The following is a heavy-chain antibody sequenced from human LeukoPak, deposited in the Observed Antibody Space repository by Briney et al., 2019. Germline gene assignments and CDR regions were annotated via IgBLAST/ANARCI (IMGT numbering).Heavy chain of an antibody. CDR1: GGSISSSSYY. CDR2: IYYSGST. CDR3: AREKAPLQTAMVPWNNWFDP. V-gene: IGHV4-61*01. Sequence: SETLSLTCTVSGGSISSSSYYWSWIRQPPGKGLEWIGYIYYSGSTNYNPSLKSRVTISVDTSKNQFSLKLSSVTAADTAVYYCAREKAPLQTAMVPWNNWFDPWGQGTLVTVSS. D-gene: IGHD5-18*01. J-gene: IGHJ5*02.